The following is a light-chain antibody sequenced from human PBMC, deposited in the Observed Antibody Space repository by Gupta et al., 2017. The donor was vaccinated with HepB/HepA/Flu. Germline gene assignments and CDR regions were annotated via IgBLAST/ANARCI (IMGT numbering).Light chain of an antibody. CDR3: SSYRASSTLAV. V-gene: IGLV2-14*03. J-gene: IGLJ2*01. CDR1: SIDVGGYSF. CDR2: DVS. Sequence: QSALSQFAPVSGALGQSITLSCTGASIDVGGYSFVSWYQQHPGKAPKFIIYDVSNRPSGISNRFSGSKSGNTASLTISGLQAEDEADYYCSSYRASSTLAVFGGGTKLTVL.